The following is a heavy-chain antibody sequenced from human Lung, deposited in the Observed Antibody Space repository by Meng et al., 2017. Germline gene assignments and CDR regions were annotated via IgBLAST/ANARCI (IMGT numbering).Heavy chain of an antibody. CDR1: GFTVSGGY. V-gene: IGHV3-66*02. D-gene: IGHD3-22*01. Sequence: EDLVGSGGELVQPGGSLRLSCAASGFTVSGGYMSWVRQAPGKGLEWVSAIYGDGTTFFADSVKGRFSISIDNFKNTLYLQMNSLRPEDTASYYCVTGGHYYGTWGQGTMVTVSS. J-gene: IGHJ3*01. CDR2: IYGDGTT. CDR3: VTGGHYYGT.